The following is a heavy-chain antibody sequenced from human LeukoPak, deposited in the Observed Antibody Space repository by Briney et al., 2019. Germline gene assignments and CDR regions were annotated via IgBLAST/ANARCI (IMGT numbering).Heavy chain of an antibody. CDR2: IKQEGSEK. Sequence: GGSLRLSCAASGFTFSSYWMSWVRQAPGKGLEWVANIKQEGSEKYYVDSVKGRFTISRDNAKNSLYLQMNSLRAEDTAVYYFGGARGFSGGGPGGFDPWGQGPLVTVSS. J-gene: IGHJ5*02. V-gene: IGHV3-7*03. CDR1: GFTFSSYW. CDR3: GGARGFSGGGPGGFDP. D-gene: IGHD3-10*01.